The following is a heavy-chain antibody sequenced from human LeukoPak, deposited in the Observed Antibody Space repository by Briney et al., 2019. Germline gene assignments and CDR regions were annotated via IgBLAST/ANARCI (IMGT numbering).Heavy chain of an antibody. Sequence: PGGSLRLSCAASGFTFDDYAMHWVRQAPGKGLEWVSLISWDGGSTYYADSVKGRFTISRDNAKNSLYLQMNSLRAEDTAVYYCAREIDYWGQGTLVTVSS. CDR2: ISWDGGST. CDR1: GFTFDDYA. V-gene: IGHV3-43D*03. CDR3: AREIDY. J-gene: IGHJ4*02.